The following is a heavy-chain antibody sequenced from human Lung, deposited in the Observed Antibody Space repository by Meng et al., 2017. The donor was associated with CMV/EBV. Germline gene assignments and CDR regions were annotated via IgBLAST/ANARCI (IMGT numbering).Heavy chain of an antibody. CDR1: GFTFSSYE. V-gene: IGHV3-48*03. D-gene: IGHD2-2*01. CDR2: ISSSGSTI. Sequence: GGSLRLSCAASGFTFSSYEMNWVRQAPGKGLEWVSYISSSGSTIYYADSVEGRFTISRDNAKNSLYLQMNSLRAEDTAVYYCASLKDIVVVPAAKGSKYYYYGMDVXGQGXTVTVSS. J-gene: IGHJ6*02. CDR3: ASLKDIVVVPAAKGSKYYYYGMDV.